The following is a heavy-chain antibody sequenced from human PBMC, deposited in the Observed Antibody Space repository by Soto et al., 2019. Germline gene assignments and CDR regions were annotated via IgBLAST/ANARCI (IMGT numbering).Heavy chain of an antibody. CDR3: ARDDDYPDNGFDY. CDR2: ILNDASGH. V-gene: IGHV3-33*01. Sequence: QVQLVESGGGVVQPGTSLRLSCAASGFTFSRHGMHWVRQTPGKGLEWLAVILNDASGHWYADSVKGRFTISRDNFENTLYLQMNVLRLEDTAMYYCARDDDYPDNGFDYWGQGTLVTVSS. CDR1: GFTFSRHG. J-gene: IGHJ4*02. D-gene: IGHD4-17*01.